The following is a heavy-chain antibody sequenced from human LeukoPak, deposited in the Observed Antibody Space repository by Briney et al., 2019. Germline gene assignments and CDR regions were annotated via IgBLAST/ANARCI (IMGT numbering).Heavy chain of an antibody. CDR1: GFTFSSYW. V-gene: IGHV3-7*01. CDR3: AREAHSSGWSVYYYYYMDV. Sequence: GGSLRLSCAASGFTFSSYWMSWVRQAPGKGLEWVANIKQDGSEKYYVDSVKGRFTISRDNAKNSLYLQMNSLRAEDTAVYYCAREAHSSGWSVYYYYYMDVWGKGTTVTISS. D-gene: IGHD6-19*01. CDR2: IKQDGSEK. J-gene: IGHJ6*03.